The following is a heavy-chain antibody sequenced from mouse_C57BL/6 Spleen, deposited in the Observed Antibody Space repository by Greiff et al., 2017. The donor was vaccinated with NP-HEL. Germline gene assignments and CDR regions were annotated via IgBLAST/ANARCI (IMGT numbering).Heavy chain of an antibody. J-gene: IGHJ4*01. CDR1: GYTFTSYW. CDR2: IHPSDSDT. Sequence: VKLQQPGAELVKPGASVKVSCKASGYTFTSYWMHWVKQRPGQGLEWIGRIHPSDSDTNYNQKFKGKATLTVDKSSSTAYMQLSILTSEDSAVYYCAIYGSSYDYAMDYWGQGTSVTVSS. D-gene: IGHD1-1*01. V-gene: IGHV1-74*01. CDR3: AIYGSSYDYAMDY.